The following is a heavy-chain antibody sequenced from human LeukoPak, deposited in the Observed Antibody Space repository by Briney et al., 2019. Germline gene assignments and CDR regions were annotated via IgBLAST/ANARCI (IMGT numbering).Heavy chain of an antibody. V-gene: IGHV4-61*01. CDR1: GGSVSRGSYY. CDR2: IYYSGST. Sequence: SSETLSLTCTVSGGSVSRGSYYWSWIRQPPGKGLEWIGYIYYSGSTNYNPSLKSRVTISVDTSKNQFSLKLSSVTAADTAVYYCARDPRSSGYCSGGSCSDWFDPWGQGTLVTVSS. J-gene: IGHJ5*02. D-gene: IGHD2-15*01. CDR3: ARDPRSSGYCSGGSCSDWFDP.